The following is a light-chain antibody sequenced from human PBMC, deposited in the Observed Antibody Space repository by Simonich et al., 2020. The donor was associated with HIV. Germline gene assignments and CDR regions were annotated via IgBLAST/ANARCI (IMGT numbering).Light chain of an antibody. J-gene: IGKJ2*01. CDR1: QSVLYSSNNKNY. CDR3: QQYYSTPRT. Sequence: DIVMTQSPDSLAVSLGERTTINRKSSQSVLYSSNNKNYLVWYQQKPGQPPKLLIYWASTRESGVPDRFSGSGSGTDFTLTISSLQAEDVAVYYCQQYYSTPRTFGQGTKLEIK. CDR2: WAS. V-gene: IGKV4-1*01.